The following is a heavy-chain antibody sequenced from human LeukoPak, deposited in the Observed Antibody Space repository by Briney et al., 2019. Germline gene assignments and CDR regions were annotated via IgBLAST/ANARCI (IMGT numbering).Heavy chain of an antibody. V-gene: IGHV3-23*01. J-gene: IGHJ4*02. CDR1: GFTLSSYA. D-gene: IGHD1-26*01. CDR3: ASAPVVGNAEAF. Sequence: GGSLRLSCAASGFTLSSYAMSWVRQAPGKGLEWVSVISGSGSSTYADAVKGRFTISRDNSKNTLYLQMASLRVEDTAVYFCASAPVVGNAEAFWGQGTLVTVSS. CDR2: ISGSGSST.